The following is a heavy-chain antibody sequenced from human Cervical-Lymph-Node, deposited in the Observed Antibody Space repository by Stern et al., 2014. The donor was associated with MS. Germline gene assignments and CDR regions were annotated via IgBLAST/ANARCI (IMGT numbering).Heavy chain of an antibody. CDR2: ISSRASET. J-gene: IGHJ6*02. CDR3: ARGMWKQVFLRYYGMDV. D-gene: IGHD5-18*01. CDR1: GFVFSDYS. Sequence: EVQLVQSGGTLAQPGGSLRLSCAASGFVFSDYSMSWVRQAPGKGLEWISFISSRASETFYADSVGGRFTVSRDNGNNSVYLQMDSLRAEDTAVYFCARGMWKQVFLRYYGMDVWGQGTTVTVSS. V-gene: IGHV3-48*01.